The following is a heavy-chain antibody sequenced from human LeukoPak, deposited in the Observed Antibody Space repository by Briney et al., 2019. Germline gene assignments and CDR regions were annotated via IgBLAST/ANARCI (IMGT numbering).Heavy chain of an antibody. J-gene: IGHJ4*02. Sequence: SETLSLTCTVSGASIRSYFWSWIRQPAGKGLEWIGRIYTSGSSNYNPSLKSRVTISLDKSKNQFSLELSSVTAADTAVYYCARDLRHAEFDYWGQGTLVTVSS. V-gene: IGHV4-4*07. CDR2: IYTSGSS. CDR1: GASIRSYF. CDR3: ARDLRHAEFDY.